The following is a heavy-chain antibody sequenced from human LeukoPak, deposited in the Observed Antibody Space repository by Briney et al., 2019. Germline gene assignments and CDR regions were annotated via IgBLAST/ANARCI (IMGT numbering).Heavy chain of an antibody. CDR2: IKQDGSEK. J-gene: IGHJ3*02. CDR1: GFSFSSYW. D-gene: IGHD5-18*01. Sequence: GGSLRLSCAASGFSFSSYWMAWVRQAPGKGPEWVANIKQDGSEKYYVDSVKGRLTISRDNAKNSLYLQMNSLRADDTAVFYCVRHQDSYGYALDIWGQGTVVTVSS. V-gene: IGHV3-7*01. CDR3: VRHQDSYGYALDI.